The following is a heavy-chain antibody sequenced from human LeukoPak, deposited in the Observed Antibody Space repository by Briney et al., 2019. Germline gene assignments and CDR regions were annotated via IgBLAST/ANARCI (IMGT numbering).Heavy chain of an antibody. D-gene: IGHD3-10*02. CDR1: GFTFSSYE. CDR2: ISGSGSTI. CDR3: AELGTTMIGGV. Sequence: GGSLRLSCAASGFTFSSYEMNWVRQAPGKGLEWVSYISGSGSTIYYADSVKGRFTISRDNAKSSLYLQMNSLRAEDTAVYYCAELGTTMIGGVWGKGTTVTISS. J-gene: IGHJ6*04. V-gene: IGHV3-48*03.